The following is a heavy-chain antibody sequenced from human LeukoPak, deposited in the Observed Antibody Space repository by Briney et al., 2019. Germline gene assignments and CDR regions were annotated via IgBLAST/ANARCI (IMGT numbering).Heavy chain of an antibody. CDR3: ARDRDSSGYSHGF. CDR1: GGTFSTYA. CDR2: IIPFFGTA. J-gene: IGHJ4*02. D-gene: IGHD3-22*01. Sequence: ASVKVSCKASGGTFSTYAISWVRQAPGQGLEWMGGIIPFFGTANYAQKFQGRVTITADKSTRTAYMELSSLRSEDTAMYYCARDRDSSGYSHGFWGQGTLVTVSS. V-gene: IGHV1-69*06.